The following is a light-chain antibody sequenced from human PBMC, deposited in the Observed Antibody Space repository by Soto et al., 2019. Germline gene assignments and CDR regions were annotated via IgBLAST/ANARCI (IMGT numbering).Light chain of an antibody. Sequence: EIVMTQSPATLSVSPGGRATLSCRASQSIGDTLAWYQLKPGQAPRLLIYGASSRVTGFPARFSGSGSGTDFTLTISSLQSDDFAVYYCQQYNEWPPVTFGGGTKVDIK. J-gene: IGKJ4*01. V-gene: IGKV3-15*01. CDR2: GAS. CDR3: QQYNEWPPVT. CDR1: QSIGDT.